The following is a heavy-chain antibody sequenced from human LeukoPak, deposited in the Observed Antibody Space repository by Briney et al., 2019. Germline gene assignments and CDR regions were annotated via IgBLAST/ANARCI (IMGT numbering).Heavy chain of an antibody. D-gene: IGHD6-13*01. Sequence: SETLSLTCAVYVGSFSGYYWSWIRQPPGKGLEWIGEINHSGSTNYNPSLKRRVTISVDTSKNQCSLKLSSVTAADTAVYYCVRLRYSSSWFGWFDPWGQGTLVTVSS. CDR1: VGSFSGYY. CDR2: INHSGST. CDR3: VRLRYSSSWFGWFDP. V-gene: IGHV4-34*01. J-gene: IGHJ5*02.